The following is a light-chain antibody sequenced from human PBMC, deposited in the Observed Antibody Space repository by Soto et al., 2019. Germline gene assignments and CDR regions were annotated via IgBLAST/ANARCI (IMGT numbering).Light chain of an antibody. J-gene: IGKJ5*01. CDR2: GAT. CDR3: QQYGSSPT. Sequence: EIVLKQSQATLSVSPGESATLSCLASQSVSSTLAWYQQKPGQAPRLLIYGATSRATGIPARFSGSGSGTDFTLTISRLEPEDIGVYYCQQYGSSPTFGQGTRLEIK. V-gene: IGKV3-20*01. CDR1: QSVSST.